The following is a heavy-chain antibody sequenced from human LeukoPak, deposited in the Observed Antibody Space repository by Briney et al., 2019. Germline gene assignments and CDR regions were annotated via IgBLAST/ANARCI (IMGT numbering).Heavy chain of an antibody. Sequence: ASVKVSCKASGYTFTSYDINWVRQATGQGLEWMGWMNPNSGNTGYAQKFQGRVTMTRNTSISTAYMELSSLRSEDTAVYYCARRDCGGDCYSDYYYYMDVWGKGTTVTISS. CDR2: MNPNSGNT. J-gene: IGHJ6*03. CDR3: ARRDCGGDCYSDYYYYMDV. V-gene: IGHV1-8*01. CDR1: GYTFTSYD. D-gene: IGHD2-21*02.